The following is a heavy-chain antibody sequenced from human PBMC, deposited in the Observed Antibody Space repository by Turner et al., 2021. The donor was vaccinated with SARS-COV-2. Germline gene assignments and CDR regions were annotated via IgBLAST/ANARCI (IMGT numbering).Heavy chain of an antibody. CDR2: IYSGGST. D-gene: IGHD6-13*01. Sequence: EVQLVESGGGLVQPGGSLRLSCAASWFTVSSNYMSWVRQDPGKGLEWVSVIYSGGSTYYADSVKGRFTISRHNSKNTLYLQMNSLRAEDTAVYYCASSSGYSGSWYLKHWGQGTLVTVSS. CDR1: WFTVSSNY. J-gene: IGHJ4*02. V-gene: IGHV3-53*04. CDR3: ASSSGYSGSWYLKH.